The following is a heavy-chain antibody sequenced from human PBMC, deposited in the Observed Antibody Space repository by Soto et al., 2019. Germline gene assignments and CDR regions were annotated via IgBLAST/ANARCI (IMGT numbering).Heavy chain of an antibody. Sequence: GASVKVSCKASGYTFTSYGVSWVRQAPGQGLEWMAWISAYNGDTNYAQKFQGRVTMTTDTSTNTAYMELRSLRSDDTAVYFCARVPSYCSSTSCSTFFDYWGQGTLVTVSS. V-gene: IGHV1-18*04. D-gene: IGHD2-2*01. CDR3: ARVPSYCSSTSCSTFFDY. CDR2: ISAYNGDT. CDR1: GYTFTSYG. J-gene: IGHJ4*02.